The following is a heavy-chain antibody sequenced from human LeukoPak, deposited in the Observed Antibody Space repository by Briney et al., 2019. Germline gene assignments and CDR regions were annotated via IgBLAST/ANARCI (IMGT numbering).Heavy chain of an antibody. CDR3: ARVVVAATLYDYYYGMDV. J-gene: IGHJ6*02. CDR1: GGFISSYY. D-gene: IGHD2-15*01. V-gene: IGHV4-59*01. CDR2: IYYSGST. Sequence: SETLSLTCTVSGGFISSYYWSWIRQPPGKGLEWIGYIYYSGSTNYNPSLKSRVTISVDTSKNQFSLKLSSVTAADTAVYYCARVVVAATLYDYYYGMDVWGQGTTVTVSS.